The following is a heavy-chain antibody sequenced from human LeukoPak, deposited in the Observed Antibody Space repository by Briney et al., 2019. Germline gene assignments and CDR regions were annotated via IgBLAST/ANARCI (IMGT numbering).Heavy chain of an antibody. J-gene: IGHJ5*02. CDR3: ARNNPEYSIAVAGTGWFDP. D-gene: IGHD6-13*01. CDR1: GCTFSYYT. CDR2: ISSSSTYI. Sequence: GGSLRLSCAASGCTFSYYTMSWVRQAPGRGLEWVSFISSSSTYIYYADSVKGRFTISRDNAKNSLYLQMNSLRAEDTAVYYCARNNPEYSIAVAGTGWFDPWGQGTLVTVSS. V-gene: IGHV3-21*01.